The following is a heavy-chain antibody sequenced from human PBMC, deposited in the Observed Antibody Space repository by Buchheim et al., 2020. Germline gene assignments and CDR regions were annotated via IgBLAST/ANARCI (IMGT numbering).Heavy chain of an antibody. CDR1: EFAFSTYW. D-gene: IGHD2-8*02. V-gene: IGHV3-74*01. CDR3: ARDRPGGGPYLGWYFDL. CDR2: INSDGSYA. Sequence: EVQLVESGGGLVQPGGSLRLSCAGSEFAFSTYWMHWVRQAPGKGLVWVSRINSDGSYADYTDSVKGRFTISRDNAKNTLYLQMSSLTAEDSAVYYCARDRPGGGPYLGWYFDLWGRGTL. J-gene: IGHJ2*01.